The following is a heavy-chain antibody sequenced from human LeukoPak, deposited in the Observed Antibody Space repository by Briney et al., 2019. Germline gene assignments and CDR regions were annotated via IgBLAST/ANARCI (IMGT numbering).Heavy chain of an antibody. CDR1: GFTFSSYA. J-gene: IGHJ4*02. V-gene: IGHV3-30*04. CDR3: ARSSIAVAGTTLDY. CDR2: ISYDGSNK. D-gene: IGHD6-19*01. Sequence: PGRSLRLSCAASGFTFSSYAMHWVRQAPGKGLEWVAVISYDGSNKYYADSVKGRFTISRDNSKNTLYLQMNSRRAEDTAVYYCARSSIAVAGTTLDYWGQGTLVTVSS.